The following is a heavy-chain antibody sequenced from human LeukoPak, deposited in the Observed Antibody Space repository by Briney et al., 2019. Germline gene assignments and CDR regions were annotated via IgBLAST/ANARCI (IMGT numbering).Heavy chain of an antibody. CDR1: GFTFSSYS. Sequence: GGSLRLSCAASGFTFSSYSMNWVRQAPGKGLEWVSYISSSSSTIYYADSVKGRFTISRDNAKNSLYLQMNSLRAEDTAVYYCARDGRDGYNYVWDAFDIWGQGTMVTVSS. J-gene: IGHJ3*02. CDR2: ISSSSSTI. V-gene: IGHV3-48*01. D-gene: IGHD5-24*01. CDR3: ARDGRDGYNYVWDAFDI.